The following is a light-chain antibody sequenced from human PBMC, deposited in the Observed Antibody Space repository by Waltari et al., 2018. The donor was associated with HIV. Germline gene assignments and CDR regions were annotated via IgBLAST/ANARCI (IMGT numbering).Light chain of an antibody. V-gene: IGLV2-14*01. CDR1: SSDVGGYNY. J-gene: IGLJ1*01. CDR3: SSYRSSSTLEV. CDR2: EVS. Sequence: QSALTQPASVSGSPGQSITISCTGTSSDVGGYNYVSWYQQHPGKAPNLMIYEVSNRPSGVSNRFSGSKSGNTASLTISGLQAEDEADYYCSSYRSSSTLEVFGTGTKVTVL.